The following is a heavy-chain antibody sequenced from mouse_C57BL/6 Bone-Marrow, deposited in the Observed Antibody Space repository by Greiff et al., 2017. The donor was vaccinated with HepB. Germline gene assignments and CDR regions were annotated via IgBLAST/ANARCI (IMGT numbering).Heavy chain of an antibody. CDR2: IYPRSGNT. D-gene: IGHD1-1*01. CDR1: GYTFTSYG. CDR3: ARQAVVAPFAY. Sequence: SGAELARPGASVKLSCKASGYTFTSYGISWVKQRTGQGLEWIGEIYPRSGNTYYNEKFKGKATLTADKSSSTAYMELRSLTSEDSAVYFCARQAVVAPFAYWGQGTLVTVSA. J-gene: IGHJ3*01. V-gene: IGHV1-81*01.